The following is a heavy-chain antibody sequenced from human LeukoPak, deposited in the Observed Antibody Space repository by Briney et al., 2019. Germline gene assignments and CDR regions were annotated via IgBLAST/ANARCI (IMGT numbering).Heavy chain of an antibody. Sequence: GGSLRLSCAASGFTFSAYGMHWVRQAPGKGLEWVAFIRYDGSNKYYADSVKGRFTVSRDNSKNTLYLQMNSLRAEDTAVYYCAKVSAVATIRPHPFDYWGQGTLVTVSS. CDR3: AKVSAVATIRPHPFDY. D-gene: IGHD5-24*01. CDR1: GFTFSAYG. J-gene: IGHJ4*02. V-gene: IGHV3-30*02. CDR2: IRYDGSNK.